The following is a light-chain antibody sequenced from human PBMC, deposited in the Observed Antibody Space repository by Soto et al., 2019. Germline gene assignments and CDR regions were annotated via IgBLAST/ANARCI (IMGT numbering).Light chain of an antibody. CDR1: SSDVGRYNL. CDR2: EDT. Sequence: QLVLTQPASVSGSPGQSITISCTGTSSDVGRYNLVSWYQQHPGKAPKIMTYEDTKRPSGVSNRFSGSRSGNTASLTISGLQAEDEADYYCCSYAGRITWVFGGGTRLTVL. V-gene: IGLV2-23*01. CDR3: CSYAGRITWV. J-gene: IGLJ3*02.